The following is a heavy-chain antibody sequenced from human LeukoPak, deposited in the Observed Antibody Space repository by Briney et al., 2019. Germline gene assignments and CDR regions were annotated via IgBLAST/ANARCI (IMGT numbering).Heavy chain of an antibody. V-gene: IGHV4-39*01. CDR1: GGSISSSSYY. CDR2: IYYSGST. D-gene: IGHD3-9*01. J-gene: IGHJ4*02. CDR3: ARLYYDILTGSTFDY. Sequence: PSETLSLTCTVSGGSISSSSYYWGWIRQPPGKGLEWIGSIYYSGSTYYNPSLKSRVTISVDTSKNQFSLKLSSVTAADTAVYYCARLYYDILTGSTFDYWGQGTLVTVSS.